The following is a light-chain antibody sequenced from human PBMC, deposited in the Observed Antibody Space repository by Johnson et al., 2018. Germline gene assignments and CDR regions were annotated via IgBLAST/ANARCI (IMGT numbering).Light chain of an antibody. J-gene: IGLJ1*01. CDR2: ENN. V-gene: IGLV1-51*02. CDR3: GTWDSSLSAGNV. CDR1: SSNIGNNY. Sequence: QSVLTQPPSVSAAPGQKVTISCSGSSSNIGNNYVSWYQQLPGTAPKLLIYENNKRPSGIPDRFSGSKSGPSATLGITGLQTGVEADYYCGTWDSSLSAGNVFGTGTKVTVL.